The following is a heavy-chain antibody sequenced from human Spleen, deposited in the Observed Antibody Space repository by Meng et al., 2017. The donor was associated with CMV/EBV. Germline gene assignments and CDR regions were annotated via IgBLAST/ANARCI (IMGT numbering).Heavy chain of an antibody. V-gene: IGHV3-21*01. CDR1: GFTFSSYD. Sequence: GESLKISCAASGFTFSSYDMYWVRQAPGKGLEWVSSISSSSSYIYYADSVKGRFTISRDNAKNSLCLQMNSLRAEDTAVYYCARATSGLDAFDIWGQGTMVTVSS. J-gene: IGHJ3*02. CDR2: ISSSSSYI. CDR3: ARATSGLDAFDI. D-gene: IGHD3-3*01.